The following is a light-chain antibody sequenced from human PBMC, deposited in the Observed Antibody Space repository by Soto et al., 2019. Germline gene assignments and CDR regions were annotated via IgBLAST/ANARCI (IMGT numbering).Light chain of an antibody. V-gene: IGLV6-57*04. J-gene: IGLJ3*02. CDR1: SGSIDSNY. Sequence: NFMLTQPHSVSESPGKTVIISCTRSSGSIDSNYVQWFQKRPGSAPTTVIFNDDQRPSGVPARFSGSVDSSSNSASLTISGLRKEDEAEYYCQSFDSTSRVFGGGTKLTVL. CDR3: QSFDSTSRV. CDR2: NDD.